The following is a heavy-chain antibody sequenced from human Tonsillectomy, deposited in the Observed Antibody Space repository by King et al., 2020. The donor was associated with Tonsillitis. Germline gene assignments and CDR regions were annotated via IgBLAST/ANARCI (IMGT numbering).Heavy chain of an antibody. J-gene: IGHJ4*02. V-gene: IGHV4-59*08. Sequence: QLQESGPGLVKPSETLSLTCTVSNGSISGHYWSWIRQPPGKGLEWIGYIYHSGSTNDNPSLKSRVTISLDTSKNQFSLKLSSVTAADTAVYYCARQIYFDFWGQGTLVTVSS. CDR3: ARQIYFDF. CDR2: IYHSGST. CDR1: NGSISGHY.